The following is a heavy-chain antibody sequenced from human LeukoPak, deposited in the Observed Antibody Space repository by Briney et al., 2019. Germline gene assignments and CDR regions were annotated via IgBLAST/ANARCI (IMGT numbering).Heavy chain of an antibody. CDR3: ARVHCGGAGCYFVDY. CDR1: GYTFTSYG. CDR2: ISDYNGNT. J-gene: IGHJ4*02. D-gene: IGHD2-15*01. Sequence: ASVKVSCKASGYTFTSYGFSWVRQAPGQGLEWMGWISDYNGNTNYAQKLQGRVTKTTDTSTNTAYMELRSLTSDDTAVYYCARVHCGGAGCYFVDYWGQGTLVTVSS. V-gene: IGHV1-18*01.